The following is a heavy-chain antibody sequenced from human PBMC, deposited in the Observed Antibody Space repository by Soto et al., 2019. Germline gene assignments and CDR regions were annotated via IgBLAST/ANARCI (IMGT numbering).Heavy chain of an antibody. D-gene: IGHD2-15*01. Sequence: QVQLVQSGAEVKKPGSSLKVSCKASGGTISSYTLSWVRQAPGQGLEWVGRIIPVLDIRNYAQKLQGRVTITADKSSSTAYMELSSLKSEDTAVYYWARIECGSLSCSEYWGQGTLVTVSS. CDR3: ARIECGSLSCSEY. CDR1: GGTISSYT. J-gene: IGHJ4*02. CDR2: IIPVLDIR. V-gene: IGHV1-69*02.